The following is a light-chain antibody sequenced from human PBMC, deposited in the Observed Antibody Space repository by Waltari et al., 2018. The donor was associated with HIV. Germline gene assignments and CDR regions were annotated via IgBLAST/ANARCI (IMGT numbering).Light chain of an antibody. Sequence: QSVLPQPPSASGTPGQRVTISCSGSSSNIGSNTVHWYQHLPGTSPKLLIYSNNQRPSGVPDRFSGSKSGTSASLAISGLQFEDEADYYCAAWDDSLKVVFGGGTKLTVL. CDR2: SNN. V-gene: IGLV1-44*01. CDR1: SSNIGSNT. CDR3: AAWDDSLKVV. J-gene: IGLJ2*01.